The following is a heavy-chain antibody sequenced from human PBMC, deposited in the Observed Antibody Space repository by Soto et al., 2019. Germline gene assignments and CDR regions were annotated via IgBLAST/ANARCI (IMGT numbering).Heavy chain of an antibody. CDR3: ARHNNQWKPIDY. Sequence: PSETLSLTCTVSGGSISSYYWSWIRQPPGKGLEWIGYIYYSGSTNYNPSLKSRVTISIDTSKNQFSLKLSSVTAADTAVYYCARHNNQWKPIDYWAQETLVTVSS. J-gene: IGHJ4*02. CDR1: GGSISSYY. V-gene: IGHV4-59*08. D-gene: IGHD1-26*01. CDR2: IYYSGST.